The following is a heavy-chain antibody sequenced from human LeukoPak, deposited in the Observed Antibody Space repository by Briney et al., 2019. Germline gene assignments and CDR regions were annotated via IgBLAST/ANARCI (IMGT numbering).Heavy chain of an antibody. CDR2: IYHSGST. D-gene: IGHD5-18*01. Sequence: SQTLSLTCAVSGGSISSGGYSWSWIRQPPGKGLEWIGYIYHSGSTYYNPSLKSRVTISVDRSKNQFSLKLSSVTAADTAVYYCARGGYSYGWFDPWGQGTLVTVLS. CDR3: ARGGYSYGWFDP. J-gene: IGHJ5*02. CDR1: GGSISSGGYS. V-gene: IGHV4-30-2*01.